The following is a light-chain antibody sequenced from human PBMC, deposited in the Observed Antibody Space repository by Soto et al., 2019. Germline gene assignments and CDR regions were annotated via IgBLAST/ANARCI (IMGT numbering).Light chain of an antibody. CDR1: QGISSW. CDR2: AAS. J-gene: IGKJ1*01. CDR3: QQANTFPHT. Sequence: DIQMTQSPSSVSASVGDRVTITCRASQGISSWLARYQQKPAKAPKILIYAASSLQSGVTSRFSGSGYGKDFTLTISSLQPEDFATYYCQQANTFPHTFGQWTRWIS. V-gene: IGKV1-12*01.